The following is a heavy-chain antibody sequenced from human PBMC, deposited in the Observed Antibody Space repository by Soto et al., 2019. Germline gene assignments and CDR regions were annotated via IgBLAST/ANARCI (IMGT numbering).Heavy chain of an antibody. Sequence: QVQLVQSGAEVKKPGSSVKVSCKASGGTFSSYAISCVRQAPGQGLEWMGGIIPIFGTANYAQKFQGRVTITADKSTSTAYMELSSLRSEDTAVYYCARGIVVVPAAPTYYGMDVWGQGTKVTVSS. CDR1: GGTFSSYA. J-gene: IGHJ6*02. CDR2: IIPIFGTA. CDR3: ARGIVVVPAAPTYYGMDV. V-gene: IGHV1-69*06. D-gene: IGHD2-2*01.